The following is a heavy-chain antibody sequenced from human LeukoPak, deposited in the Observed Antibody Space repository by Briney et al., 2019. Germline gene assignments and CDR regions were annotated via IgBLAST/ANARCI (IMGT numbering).Heavy chain of an antibody. CDR1: GFTFDDYA. V-gene: IGHV3-9*01. Sequence: GRSLRLSCAASGFTFDDYAMHWVRQAPGKGLEWVSGISWNSGSIGYADSVKGRFTISRDNAKNSLYLQMNSLRAEDTALYYCAKGDHFDYWGQGTLVTVSP. CDR2: ISWNSGSI. CDR3: AKGDHFDY. J-gene: IGHJ4*02.